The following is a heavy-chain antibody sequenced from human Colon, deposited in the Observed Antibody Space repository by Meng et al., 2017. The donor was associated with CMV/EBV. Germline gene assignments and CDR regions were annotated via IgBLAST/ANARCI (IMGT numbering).Heavy chain of an antibody. CDR1: GGGLNNYA. D-gene: IGHD2/OR15-2a*01. CDR2: IIPMLEKT. J-gene: IGHJ5*02. V-gene: IGHV1-69*04. Sequence: NGSSKGSGGGLNNYALGWLRQAPRQGLEWMGRIIPMLEKTDYAQSLKDRVTITADKTTTTTYMELRSLKSEDTAVYFCARDNNWFDPWGQGTLVTVSS. CDR3: ARDNNWFDP.